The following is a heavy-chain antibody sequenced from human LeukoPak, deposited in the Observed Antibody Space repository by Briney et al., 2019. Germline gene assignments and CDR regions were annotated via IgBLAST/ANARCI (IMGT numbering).Heavy chain of an antibody. Sequence: GGSLRLSCAASGFTFSSHWMNWVRQAPGKGLEWVANIREDGTEIYYMDSVKGRFTISRDNAKNSLYLEMNSLRAEDTAVYYCARGVYSIDYWGQGTLVTVSS. D-gene: IGHD2-15*01. CDR3: ARGVYSIDY. V-gene: IGHV3-7*01. J-gene: IGHJ4*02. CDR1: GFTFSSHW. CDR2: IREDGTEI.